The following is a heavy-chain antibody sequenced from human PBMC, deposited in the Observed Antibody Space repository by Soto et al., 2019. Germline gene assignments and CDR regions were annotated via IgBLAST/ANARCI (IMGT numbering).Heavy chain of an antibody. Sequence: PSETLSLTCTVSGGSISSGGSYWSWIRQSPGKGLEWIGYIYYSGSTYYNPSLRSRVTISVDTSKNQFSLKLNSVTAADTAVYFCAREGAASHSYYYGTDVWGQGTTVTVSS. CDR3: AREGAASHSYYYGTDV. J-gene: IGHJ6*02. V-gene: IGHV4-30-4*01. CDR1: GGSISSGGSY. D-gene: IGHD3-16*01. CDR2: IYYSGST.